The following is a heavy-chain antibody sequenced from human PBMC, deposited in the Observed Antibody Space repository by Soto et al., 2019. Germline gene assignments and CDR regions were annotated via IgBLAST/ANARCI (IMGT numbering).Heavy chain of an antibody. J-gene: IGHJ5*02. CDR3: ARHTRNQFDP. CDR1: GDSMTSSSYY. CDR2: IYYSERASYNSGST. V-gene: IGHV4-39*01. Sequence: PSETLSLTCTVSGDSMTSSSYYWGWIRQPPGKGLEWIGSIYYSERASYNSGSTYYSPSLKSRVTISGDTSESQFSLKLSSVTAADTAVYYCARHTRNQFDPWGQGTLVTVSS.